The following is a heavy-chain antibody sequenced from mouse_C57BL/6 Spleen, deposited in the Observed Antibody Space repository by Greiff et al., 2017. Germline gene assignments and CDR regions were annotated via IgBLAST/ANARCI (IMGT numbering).Heavy chain of an antibody. CDR1: GFNIKDYY. V-gene: IGHV14-2*01. CDR3: ASRDYYDYDGYYFDY. CDR2: IDPEDGET. Sequence: VQLQQSGAELVKPGASVKLSCTASGFNIKDYYMHWVKQRPEQGLEWIGRIDPEDGETKYAPKFKGKATITADTSSNTAYLQLSSLTSEDTAVYYCASRDYYDYDGYYFDYWGQGTTLTVSS. J-gene: IGHJ2*01. D-gene: IGHD2-4*01.